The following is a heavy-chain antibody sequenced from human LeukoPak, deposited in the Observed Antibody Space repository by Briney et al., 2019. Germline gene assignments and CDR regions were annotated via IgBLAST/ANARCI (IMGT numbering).Heavy chain of an antibody. V-gene: IGHV1-69*04. J-gene: IGHJ4*02. D-gene: IGHD3-3*01. CDR3: ARSLVTIFGVVPTTPPDY. CDR1: GGTFSSYA. CDR2: IIPILGIA. Sequence: SVKVSCKASGGTFSSYAISWVRQAPGQGLEWMGRIIPILGIANYAQKFQGRVTITADKSTSTAYMELSSLRSEDTAVYYCARSLVTIFGVVPTTPPDYWGRGTLVTVSS.